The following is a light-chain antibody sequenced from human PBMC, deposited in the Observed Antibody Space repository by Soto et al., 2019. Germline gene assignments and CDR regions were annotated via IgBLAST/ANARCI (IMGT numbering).Light chain of an antibody. V-gene: IGLV3-1*01. J-gene: IGLJ2*01. CDR2: QDR. CDR3: QAWDNRIQLV. CDR1: ELGNKY. Sequence: SYELTQPPSVSVSPGQTASITCSGDELGNKYASWYQQRPGQSPVLVIYQDRKRPSGIPERFSGSHSGNTATLTISGTQSMDEAGYYCQAWDNRIQLVFGGGTQLTVL.